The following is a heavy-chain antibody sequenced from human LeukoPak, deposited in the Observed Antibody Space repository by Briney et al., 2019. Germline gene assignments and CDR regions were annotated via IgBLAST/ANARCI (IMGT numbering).Heavy chain of an antibody. CDR2: TYNSRNA. CDR3: AIYGASSYLGY. Sequence: SQTLSLTCTVSGGSISSGGYYCSWIRQPPGKGLEWIGFTYNSRNAHYNPSLKSRVTISVDTSKNQFSLKLSPVNDGDTAVYYCAIYGASSYLGYWGQGTLVTVSS. V-gene: IGHV4-31*03. D-gene: IGHD2-2*01. J-gene: IGHJ4*02. CDR1: GGSISSGGYY.